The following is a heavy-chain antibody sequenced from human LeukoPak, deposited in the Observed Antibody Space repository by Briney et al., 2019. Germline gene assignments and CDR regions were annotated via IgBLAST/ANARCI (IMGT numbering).Heavy chain of an antibody. J-gene: IGHJ5*02. CDR2: IIPILGIA. CDR1: GGTFSSYT. Sequence: SVKVSCKASGGTFSSYTISWVRQAPGQGLEWVGKIIPILGIANYAQTFQGRVTITADKSTSTAYMELSSLRSGDTAVYYCARVMNAARVGGYNWFDPWGQGTLVTVSS. V-gene: IGHV1-69*02. CDR3: ARVMNAARVGGYNWFDP. D-gene: IGHD5-18*01.